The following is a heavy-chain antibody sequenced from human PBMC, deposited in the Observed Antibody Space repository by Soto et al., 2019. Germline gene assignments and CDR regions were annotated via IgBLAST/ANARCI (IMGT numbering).Heavy chain of an antibody. CDR1: GFPFSSYG. Sequence: QVQLVESGGGVVQPGRPLRLSCAPSGFPFSSYGMHWVRQAPGKGLEWVAVIWYEGSNKYYADSGKGRFTISRDNSKNTLYLQMNSLRAEDTAVYYCARDHYYGSGSLNPPGYWGQGTLVTVSS. CDR2: IWYEGSNK. J-gene: IGHJ4*02. V-gene: IGHV3-33*01. D-gene: IGHD3-10*01. CDR3: ARDHYYGSGSLNPPGY.